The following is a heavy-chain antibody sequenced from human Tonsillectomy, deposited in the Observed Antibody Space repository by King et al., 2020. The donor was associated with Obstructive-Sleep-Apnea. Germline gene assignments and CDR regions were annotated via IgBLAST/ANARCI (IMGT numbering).Heavy chain of an antibody. CDR1: GGSISSYY. D-gene: IGHD3-10*01. CDR2: IYYTGST. Sequence: VQLQESGPGLVKPSETLSLTCTVSGGSISSYYWTWLRQPPGKGLEWIGYIYYTGSTNYNPSLKSRVAISVDTSKNQFSLKLSSVTAADTDVYYCARAPYGSGIIDWFDPWGQGTLVTVSS. J-gene: IGHJ5*02. CDR3: ARAPYGSGIIDWFDP. V-gene: IGHV4-59*01.